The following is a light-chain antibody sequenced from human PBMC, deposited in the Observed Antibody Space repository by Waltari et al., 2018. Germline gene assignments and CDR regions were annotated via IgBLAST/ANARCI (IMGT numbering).Light chain of an antibody. CDR2: GKN. CDR3: NSRDTSGNHPV. Sequence: SSELTQDPAVSVALVQTVRITGQGDSLRSYYASWYQQKPGQAPVLVIYGKNNRPSGIPDRFSGSSSGNTASLTITGAQAEDEADYYCNSRDTSGNHPVFGGGTKLTVL. CDR1: SLRSYY. V-gene: IGLV3-19*01. J-gene: IGLJ2*01.